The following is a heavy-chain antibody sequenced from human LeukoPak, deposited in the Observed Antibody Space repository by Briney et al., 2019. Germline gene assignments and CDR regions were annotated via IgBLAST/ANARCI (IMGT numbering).Heavy chain of an antibody. CDR1: GGSFGGYY. J-gene: IGHJ4*02. V-gene: IGHV4-34*01. Sequence: SSETLSLTCAVYGGSFGGYYWSWIRQPPGKGLEWIGEINHSGSTNYNPSLKSRVTISVDTSKNQFSLKLSSVTAADTAVYYCARGGMRYYDSSGYYYGDYWGQGTLVTVSS. CDR3: ARGGMRYYDSSGYYYGDY. D-gene: IGHD3-22*01. CDR2: INHSGST.